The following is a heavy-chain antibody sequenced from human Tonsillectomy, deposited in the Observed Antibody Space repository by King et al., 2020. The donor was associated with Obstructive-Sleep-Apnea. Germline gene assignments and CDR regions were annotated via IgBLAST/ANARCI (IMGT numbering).Heavy chain of an antibody. Sequence: VQLVESGGGLVQPGGSLRLSCGASGFIFSSYAMSWVRHAPGKGLEWVSGISDSGGSTYYADSVNGRFTISRDNSKSTLFLQMNSLRADDTAVFYWAKVALVGASFRGAFDIWGQGTMVTVSS. J-gene: IGHJ3*02. CDR1: GFIFSSYA. CDR3: AKVALVGASFRGAFDI. CDR2: ISDSGGST. D-gene: IGHD1-26*01. V-gene: IGHV3-23*04.